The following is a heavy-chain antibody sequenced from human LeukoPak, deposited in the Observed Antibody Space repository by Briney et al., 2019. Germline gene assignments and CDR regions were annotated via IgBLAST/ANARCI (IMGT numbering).Heavy chain of an antibody. CDR2: IYTSGST. CDR3: ARMQRATYSSSWYCDY. V-gene: IGHV4-61*02. D-gene: IGHD6-13*01. CDR1: GGSISSGSYY. J-gene: IGHJ4*02. Sequence: PSQTLSLTCTVSGGSISSGSYYWSWIRQPAGKGLEGIGRIYTSGSTNYNPSLKSRVTISVDTSKNQFSLKLSSVTAADTAVYYCARMQRATYSSSWYCDYWGQGTLATVSS.